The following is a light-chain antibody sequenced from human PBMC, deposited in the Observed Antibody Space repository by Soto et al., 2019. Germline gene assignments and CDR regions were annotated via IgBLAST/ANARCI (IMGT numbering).Light chain of an antibody. J-gene: IGKJ4*01. CDR2: DAI. CDR1: LGVGKI. V-gene: IGKV3-15*01. Sequence: TQSPATLSLAPLERVTATGMASLGVGKILAWYQQKAGKAPRFLMYDAILREVGIPARLSGSWSGTEFTLTINSLQPEDFARYYCQQYDEWPLSFGGGTKVDI. CDR3: QQYDEWPLS.